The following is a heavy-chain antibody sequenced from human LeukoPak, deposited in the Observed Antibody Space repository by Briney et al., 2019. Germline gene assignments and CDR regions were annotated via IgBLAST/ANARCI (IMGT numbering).Heavy chain of an antibody. J-gene: IGHJ4*02. V-gene: IGHV1-18*01. Sequence: GASVNVSCKASGYTFTSYGISWVRQAPGQGLEWMGWISAYNGNTNYAQKLQGRVTMTTDTSTSTAYMELRSLRSDDTAVYYCARDDYYGSGSYSGLIDYWGQGTLVTVSS. CDR2: ISAYNGNT. CDR1: GYTFTSYG. D-gene: IGHD3-10*01. CDR3: ARDDYYGSGSYSGLIDY.